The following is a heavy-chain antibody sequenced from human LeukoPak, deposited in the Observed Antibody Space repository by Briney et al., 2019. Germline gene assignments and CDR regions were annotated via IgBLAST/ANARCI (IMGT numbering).Heavy chain of an antibody. CDR1: GYTFTGYY. J-gene: IGHJ6*03. CDR3: ARVPYYLNYYYYMDV. CDR2: INPNSGGT. D-gene: IGHD3-10*01. V-gene: IGHV1-2*02. Sequence: ASVKVSCKASGYTFTGYYMHWVRQAPGQGLEWMGWINPNSGGTNYAQKFQGRVTIPRDTSISTAYMELRSLRSDDTAVYYSARVPYYLNYYYYMDVWGKGTTVTVSS.